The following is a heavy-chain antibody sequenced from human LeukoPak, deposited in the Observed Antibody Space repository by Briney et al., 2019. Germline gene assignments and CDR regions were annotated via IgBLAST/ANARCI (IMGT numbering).Heavy chain of an antibody. CDR1: GYTFTGYY. V-gene: IGHV1-2*02. Sequence: ASVKVSCKASGYTFTGYYMHWVRQAPGQGLEWMGWINPNSGGTNYAQKFQGRVTMTRDTSISTAYMELSRLRSDDRAVYYCARRERITMVRGVITLVNDYWGQGTLVTVSS. J-gene: IGHJ4*02. CDR3: ARRERITMVRGVITLVNDY. D-gene: IGHD3-10*01. CDR2: INPNSGGT.